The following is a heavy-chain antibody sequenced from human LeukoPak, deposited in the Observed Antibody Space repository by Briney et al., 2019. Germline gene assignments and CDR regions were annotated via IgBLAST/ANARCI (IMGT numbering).Heavy chain of an antibody. J-gene: IGHJ6*02. D-gene: IGHD3-3*01. CDR3: AKDIYPYQDDFWSGYYYYYYYGMDV. CDR1: GFTFDDYA. V-gene: IGHV3-9*01. CDR2: ISWNSGSI. Sequence: SGRSLRLSCAASGFTFDDYAMHWVRQAPGKGLEWVSGISWNSGSIGYADSVKGRFTISRDNAKNSLYLQMNSLRTEDTALYYCAKDIYPYQDDFWSGYYYYYYYGMDVWGQGTTVTVSS.